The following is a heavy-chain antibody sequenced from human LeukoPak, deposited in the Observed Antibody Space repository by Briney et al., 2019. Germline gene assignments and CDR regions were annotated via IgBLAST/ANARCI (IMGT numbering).Heavy chain of an antibody. CDR2: IYYSGST. V-gene: IGHV4-31*03. J-gene: IGHJ4*02. CDR3: ARGDTVTAFDY. Sequence: SETLSLTCTVSGGSISSGDYYWSWIRQHPGKGLEWIGYIYYSGSTYYNPSLKSRVTISVDTSKNQFSLKLSSVTAADTAVYYCARGDTVTAFDYWGQGTLVTVSS. CDR1: GGSISSGDYY. D-gene: IGHD4-17*01.